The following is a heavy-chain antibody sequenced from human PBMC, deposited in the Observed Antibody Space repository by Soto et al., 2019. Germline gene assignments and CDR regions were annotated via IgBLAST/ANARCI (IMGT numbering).Heavy chain of an antibody. CDR2: IIPIFGTA. V-gene: IGHV1-69*13. J-gene: IGHJ4*02. CDR3: ARGRWLQYPRFDY. D-gene: IGHD5-12*01. CDR1: GGTFSSYA. Sequence: AASVKVSCKASGGTFSSYAISWVRQAPGQGLEWMGGIIPIFGTANYAQKFQGRVTITADESTSTAYMELSSLRSEDTAVYYCARGRWLQYPRFDYWGQGTLVTVSS.